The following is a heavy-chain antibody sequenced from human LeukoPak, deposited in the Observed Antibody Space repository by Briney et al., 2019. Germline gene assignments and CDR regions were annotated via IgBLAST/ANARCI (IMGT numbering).Heavy chain of an antibody. Sequence: SETLSLTCAVYGGSFSGYYWSWIRQPPGKGLEWIGEINHSRSTNYNPSLKSRVTISVDTSKNQFSLKLSSVTAADTAVYYCVRGLAPIDYWGQGILVTVSS. CDR3: VRGLAPIDY. CDR2: INHSRST. J-gene: IGHJ4*02. V-gene: IGHV4-34*01. CDR1: GGSFSGYY.